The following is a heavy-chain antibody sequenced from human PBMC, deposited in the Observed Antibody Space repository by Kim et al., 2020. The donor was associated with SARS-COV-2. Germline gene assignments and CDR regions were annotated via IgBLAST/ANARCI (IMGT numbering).Heavy chain of an antibody. CDR2: IRSKAYGGTT. CDR1: GFTFGDYA. V-gene: IGHV3-49*03. CDR3: TRKTAWLQHDYFDY. Sequence: GGSLRLSCTASGFTFGDYAMSWFRQAPGKGLEWVGFIRSKAYGGTTEYAASVKGRFTISRDDSKSIAYLQMNSLKTEDTAVYYCTRKTAWLQHDYFDYWGQGTLVTVSS. J-gene: IGHJ4*02. D-gene: IGHD5-12*01.